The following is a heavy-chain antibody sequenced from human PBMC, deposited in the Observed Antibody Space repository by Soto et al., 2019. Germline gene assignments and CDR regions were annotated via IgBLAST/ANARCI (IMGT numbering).Heavy chain of an antibody. V-gene: IGHV2-5*02. CDR1: GFSLSTSGVG. D-gene: IGHD3-16*01. Sequence: QITLKESGPTLVKPTETLTLTCSVSGFSLSTSGVGVGWIRQSPGKALEWFALIYWDDDKRYSPSLKTRLTMTKDTSKNQVVLTKTNMDPADTGTYYCVHRTTSAGGRDYWGQGIQVTVSS. CDR2: IYWDDDK. CDR3: VHRTTSAGGRDY. J-gene: IGHJ4*02.